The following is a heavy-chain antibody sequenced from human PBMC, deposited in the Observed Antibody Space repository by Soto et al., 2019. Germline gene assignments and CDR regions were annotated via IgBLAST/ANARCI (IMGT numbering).Heavy chain of an antibody. Sequence: SVKVSLKASGYTFTSYGISWVRQAPGQGLEWMGWISAYNGNTNYAQKLQGRVTMTTDTSTSTAYMELRSLRSDDTAVYYCARVAAVAGNDAFDIWGQGTMVTVSS. CDR1: GYTFTSYG. J-gene: IGHJ3*02. CDR3: ARVAAVAGNDAFDI. D-gene: IGHD6-19*01. CDR2: ISAYNGNT. V-gene: IGHV1-18*04.